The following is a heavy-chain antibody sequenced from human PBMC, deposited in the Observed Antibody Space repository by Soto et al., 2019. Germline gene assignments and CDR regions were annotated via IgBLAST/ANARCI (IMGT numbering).Heavy chain of an antibody. Sequence: QVQLVQSGAEVKKPGASVKVSCKASGYIFLNYAIHWVRQAPGQRPEWVGWINAANGNTKYSQKLQGRVTITSDTAATTSYMEFRSLRSEDTAQYYCPRVPRYSSDIDEVPAVMFEAWFPPWGKETLVTVSS. CDR2: INAANGNT. CDR1: GYIFLNYA. D-gene: IGHD3-16*01. CDR3: PRVPRYSSDIDEVPAVMFEAWFPP. V-gene: IGHV1-3*01. J-gene: IGHJ5*02.